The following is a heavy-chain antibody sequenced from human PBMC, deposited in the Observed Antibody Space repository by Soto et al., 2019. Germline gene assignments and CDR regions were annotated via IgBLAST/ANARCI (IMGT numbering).Heavy chain of an antibody. CDR3: AHSMSRHSVYWYYGLDV. J-gene: IGHJ6*02. CDR1: GFSLSTRGVS. Sequence: QITLKESGPTLVKPTQTLTLTCTFSGFSLSTRGVSVGWIRQPPGKALEWLALIYWDDDKIYSPSLKSRLTITKDTSKNQVVPTMTNVDPVDTATYYCAHSMSRHSVYWYYGLDVWGQGTTVTVSS. V-gene: IGHV2-5*02. D-gene: IGHD2-2*01. CDR2: IYWDDDK.